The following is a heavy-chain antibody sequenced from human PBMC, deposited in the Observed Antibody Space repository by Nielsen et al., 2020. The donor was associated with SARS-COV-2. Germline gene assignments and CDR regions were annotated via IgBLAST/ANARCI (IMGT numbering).Heavy chain of an antibody. CDR3: SFRRDGYNYDTF. J-gene: IGHJ4*02. D-gene: IGHD5-24*01. CDR1: GFAFSTYW. Sequence: GESLKISCAASGFAFSTYWMHWVRQAPGKGMVWVARINNDGSITNYADSVTGRFTISRDNAGNTLYLQMDSLGAEDTAVDYCSFRRDGYNYDTFWGQGTLVTVSS. V-gene: IGHV3-74*01. CDR2: INNDGSIT.